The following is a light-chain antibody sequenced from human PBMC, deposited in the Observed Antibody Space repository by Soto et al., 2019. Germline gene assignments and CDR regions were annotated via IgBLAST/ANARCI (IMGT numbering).Light chain of an antibody. CDR3: QQYNNWPTAYT. CDR1: QSVSSN. CDR2: GAS. Sequence: EIVMTQSPATLSVSPGERATLSCRASQSVSSNLAWYQQKPGQAPRLLIYGASTRATGIPARFSGSGSGTEFTLTISSLQSEDFAVYYCQQYNNWPTAYTFGKGTKLEIK. J-gene: IGKJ2*01. V-gene: IGKV3-15*01.